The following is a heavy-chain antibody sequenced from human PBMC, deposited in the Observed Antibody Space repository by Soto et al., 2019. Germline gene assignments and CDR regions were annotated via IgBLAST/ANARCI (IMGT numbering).Heavy chain of an antibody. CDR2: INPSGGHT. V-gene: IGHV1-46*03. D-gene: IGHD2-21*01. Sequence: ASVKVSCKASGNTFSNYYIHWVRQAPGQGLEWMGTINPSGGHTTYAQKFLGRVTMTRDTSTSTPYMEVTRLRSEDTAVYYCARGGHVVVVRAAFYFWGQGSLVIVSS. J-gene: IGHJ4*02. CDR1: GNTFSNYY. CDR3: ARGGHVVVVRAAFYF.